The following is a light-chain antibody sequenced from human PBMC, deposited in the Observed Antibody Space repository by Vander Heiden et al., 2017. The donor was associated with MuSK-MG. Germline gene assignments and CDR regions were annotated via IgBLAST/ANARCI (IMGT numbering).Light chain of an antibody. V-gene: IGLV1-51*02. Sequence: QSVLTQPPSVSAAPGQKVPNSCSGSSANIANKYVSWFQQLPGTAPNLLIYENNKRPSGIPDRFSGSKSGTSATLGITGLQTGDEADYYCGTWDNSLRGMVFGGGTKLTV. J-gene: IGLJ2*01. CDR1: SANIANKY. CDR2: ENN. CDR3: GTWDNSLRGMV.